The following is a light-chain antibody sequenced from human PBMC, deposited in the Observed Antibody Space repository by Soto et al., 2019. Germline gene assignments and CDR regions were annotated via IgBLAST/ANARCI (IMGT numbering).Light chain of an antibody. Sequence: QSALTQPASVSGSPGQSTTISCTGTSRDVGGYKSVAWYQQHPGKAPKLMIYADTNRPSGVSNRFSGSKSGNTASLTISGLQAEDEADYYCSSYTSTNTLMVFGGGTKLTVL. CDR2: ADT. J-gene: IGLJ3*02. CDR3: SSYTSTNTLMV. V-gene: IGLV2-14*01. CDR1: SRDVGGYKS.